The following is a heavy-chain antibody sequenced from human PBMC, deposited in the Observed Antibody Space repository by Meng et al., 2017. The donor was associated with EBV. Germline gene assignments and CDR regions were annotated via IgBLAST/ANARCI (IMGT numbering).Heavy chain of an antibody. CDR2: LIPMSDAP. CDR3: ASESGRGFTPDY. CDR1: GGTFRSDA. Sequence: EVLQSGAGVKKPGAWLQAPSKTSGGTFRSDAVSGVRQAPGQGLEWMGGLIPMSDAPHYAQKFQGRVTMTADESTNTHYMDLSGLRFEDTAVYYCASESGRGFTPDYWGQGTLVTVSS. D-gene: IGHD3-10*01. V-gene: IGHV1-69*01. J-gene: IGHJ4*02.